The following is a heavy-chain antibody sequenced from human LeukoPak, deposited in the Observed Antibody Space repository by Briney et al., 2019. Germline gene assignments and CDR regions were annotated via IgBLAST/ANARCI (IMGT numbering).Heavy chain of an antibody. V-gene: IGHV3-48*01. CDR1: GFTCSSHS. CDR3: ARGAYYYED. D-gene: IGHD3-22*01. J-gene: IGHJ4*02. Sequence: GGSLRLSCAASGFTCSSHSMNWVRQAPGKGLEWVSYISSSSSTIYYADSVKGRFTISRDYAKNSLYLQMNSLRAEDTAVYYCARGAYYYEDWGQGTLVTVSS. CDR2: ISSSSSTI.